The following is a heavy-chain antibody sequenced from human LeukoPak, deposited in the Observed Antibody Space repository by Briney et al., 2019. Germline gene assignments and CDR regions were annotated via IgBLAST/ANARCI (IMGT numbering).Heavy chain of an antibody. Sequence: SETLSLTCTVSGGSISSYYWSWIRQPPGKGLEWIGYIYYSGSTNYNPSLKSRVTISVDTSKNQFSLKLSSVTAADTAVYYCARGRIHYYDYVWGSYRYAFFDYWGQGTLVTVSS. V-gene: IGHV4-59*12. D-gene: IGHD3-16*02. J-gene: IGHJ4*02. CDR3: ARGRIHYYDYVWGSYRYAFFDY. CDR1: GGSISSYY. CDR2: IYYSGST.